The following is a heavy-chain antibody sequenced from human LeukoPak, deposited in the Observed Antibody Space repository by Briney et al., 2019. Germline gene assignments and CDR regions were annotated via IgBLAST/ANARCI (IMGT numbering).Heavy chain of an antibody. CDR3: ARGRPHGNDY. D-gene: IGHD4-23*01. J-gene: IGHJ4*02. V-gene: IGHV3-21*01. CDR2: ISSSSSYI. Sequence: GGSLRLSCGGSGFTFSSYSMNWVRQAPGKGLEWVSSISSSSSYIYYADSVKGRFTISRDNAKNLLSLQMSSLRAEDTAVYYCARGRPHGNDYWGQGTLVTVSS. CDR1: GFTFSSYS.